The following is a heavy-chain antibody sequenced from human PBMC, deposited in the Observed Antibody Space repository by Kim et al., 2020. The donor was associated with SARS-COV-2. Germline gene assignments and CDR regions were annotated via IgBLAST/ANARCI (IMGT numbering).Heavy chain of an antibody. CDR3: AKDLLPFGSGKQSLDF. CDR2: ISRSGEGT. CDR1: GFTFSNYA. V-gene: IGHV3-23*01. Sequence: GGSLRLSCAASGFTFSNYAMSWVRQAPGKGLEWVSFISRSGEGTDYANSVKGRFTISRDNSRNTLFLQMSSLRAEDTAVYYCAKDLLPFGSGKQSLDFRGQGTLVTVSS. D-gene: IGHD3-10*01. J-gene: IGHJ4*02.